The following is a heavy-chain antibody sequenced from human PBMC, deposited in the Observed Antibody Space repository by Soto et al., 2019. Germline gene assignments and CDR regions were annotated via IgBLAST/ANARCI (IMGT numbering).Heavy chain of an antibody. Sequence: QITLKESGPTLVKPTQTLTLTCTFSGFSLSTSGVGVGWIRQPPGKALEWLALIYWNDDKRYSPSLKSRLTITKDTYKNQVVLTMTNMDPVDTATYYCAHTVYDSSGYYCYFDYWGQGTLVTVSS. D-gene: IGHD3-22*01. CDR3: AHTVYDSSGYYCYFDY. V-gene: IGHV2-5*01. CDR2: IYWNDDK. J-gene: IGHJ4*02. CDR1: GFSLSTSGVG.